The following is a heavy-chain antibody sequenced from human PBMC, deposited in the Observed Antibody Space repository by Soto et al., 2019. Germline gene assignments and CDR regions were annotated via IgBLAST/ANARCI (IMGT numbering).Heavy chain of an antibody. CDR2: INPNSCGT. CDR3: ARQDGYCYSYYFVY. J-gene: IGHJ4*02. CDR1: GYTFTDYY. V-gene: IGHV1-2*04. D-gene: IGHD2-21*02. Sequence: QVQLVQSGAEVKKPGASLKVSCKASGYTFTDYYMHWVRQAPGQGLAWMGWINPNSCGTNYAKKVHGLFTMTSHPSISTAYMEPSMLRPDDTAVYYCARQDGYCYSYYFVYWGQGTLVTVSS.